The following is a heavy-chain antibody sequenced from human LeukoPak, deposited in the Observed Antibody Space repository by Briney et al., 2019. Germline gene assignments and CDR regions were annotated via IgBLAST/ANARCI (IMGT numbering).Heavy chain of an antibody. J-gene: IGHJ5*02. D-gene: IGHD3-3*01. CDR3: ARLSGYSKWFDP. V-gene: IGHV3-66*02. Sequence: GGSLRLSCAASGITVSSNYMSWVRQAPGKGLEWVSVIYSGGSTYYADSVKGRFTISRDNSKNTLYLQMNSLRAEDTAVYYCARLSGYSKWFDPWGQGTLVTVSS. CDR1: GITVSSNY. CDR2: IYSGGST.